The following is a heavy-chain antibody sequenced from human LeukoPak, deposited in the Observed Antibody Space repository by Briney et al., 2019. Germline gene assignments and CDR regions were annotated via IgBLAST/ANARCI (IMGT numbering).Heavy chain of an antibody. CDR3: ARDEQGYAYFDY. V-gene: IGHV4-4*07. CDR2: IYSGGST. CDR1: GGSINSYY. Sequence: SETLSLTCTVSGGSINSYYWSWIRQPAGKGLEWIGRIYSGGSTNYNPSLKSRVTMSVDTSKNQFSLKLGSVTAADTAVYYCARDEQGYAYFDYWGQGALVTVSS. J-gene: IGHJ4*02. D-gene: IGHD5-18*01.